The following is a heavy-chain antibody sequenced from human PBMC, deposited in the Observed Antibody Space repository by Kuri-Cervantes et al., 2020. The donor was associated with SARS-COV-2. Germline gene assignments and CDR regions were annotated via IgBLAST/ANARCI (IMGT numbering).Heavy chain of an antibody. J-gene: IGHJ4*02. CDR3: ARGLSRKPFDY. CDR2: ISSSGSTI. CDR1: GFTFSSYW. Sequence: GESLKISCAASGFTFSSYWMSWIRQAPGKGLEWVSYISSSGSTIYYADSVKGRFTISRDNAKNSLYLQMNSLRAEDTAVYYCARGLSRKPFDYWGQGTLVTVSS. V-gene: IGHV3-11*04.